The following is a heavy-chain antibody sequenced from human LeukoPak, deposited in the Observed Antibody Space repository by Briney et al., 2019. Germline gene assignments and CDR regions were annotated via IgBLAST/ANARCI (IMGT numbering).Heavy chain of an antibody. Sequence: GGSLRLSCAASGFTFSSYWMHWVRQAPGKGLVWVSRINSDGSSTSYADSVKGRFTISRDNAKNTLYLQMNSLRAEDTAVYYCAQVGYCSSTSCYDYWGQGTLVTVSS. V-gene: IGHV3-74*01. J-gene: IGHJ4*02. CDR3: AQVGYCSSTSCYDY. CDR1: GFTFSSYW. CDR2: INSDGSST. D-gene: IGHD2-2*01.